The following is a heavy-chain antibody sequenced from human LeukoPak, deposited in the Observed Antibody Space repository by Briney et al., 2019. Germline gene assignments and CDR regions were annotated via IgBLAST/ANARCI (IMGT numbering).Heavy chain of an antibody. CDR2: INQDGSGK. CDR1: GFTFRSYT. Sequence: PGGSLRLSCTASGFTFRSYTMNWVRQAPGKGLEWVANINQDGSGKDYVDSLKGRFTISRDNTKNSLYLQMNSLRAEDTAVYYCARGYRYVVYWGQGTLVTVSS. D-gene: IGHD6-13*01. V-gene: IGHV3-7*03. CDR3: ARGYRYVVY. J-gene: IGHJ4*02.